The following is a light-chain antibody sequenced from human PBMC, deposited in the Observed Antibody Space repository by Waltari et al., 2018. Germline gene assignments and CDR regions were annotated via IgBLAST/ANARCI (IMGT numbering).Light chain of an antibody. Sequence: QSVLTQPPSASGTPGQTVPISCSGSSSNIGTNAVHWYQQLPGTAPRLLIFNNDQRLSGVPDRFSASKSGTSASLAISGLQSEDEADYYCAAWDDSLNGLFGGGTKLTVL. CDR1: SSNIGTNA. CDR3: AAWDDSLNGL. J-gene: IGLJ3*02. CDR2: NND. V-gene: IGLV1-44*01.